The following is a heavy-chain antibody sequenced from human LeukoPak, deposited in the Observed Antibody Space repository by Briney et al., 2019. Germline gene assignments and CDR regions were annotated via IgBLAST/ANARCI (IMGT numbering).Heavy chain of an antibody. CDR3: ASMRSRIQLWTDSFDY. Sequence: GASVKVSCKASGYTFTSYGISWVRQAPGQGLEWMGWISAYNGNTNYAQKLQGRVTMTTDTSTSTAYMELRSLRSDDTAVYYCASMRSRIQLWTDSFDYWGQGTLVTVSS. V-gene: IGHV1-18*01. CDR2: ISAYNGNT. CDR1: GYTFTSYG. J-gene: IGHJ4*02. D-gene: IGHD5-18*01.